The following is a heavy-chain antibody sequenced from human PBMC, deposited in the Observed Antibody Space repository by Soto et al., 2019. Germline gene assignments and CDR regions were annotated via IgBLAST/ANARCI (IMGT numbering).Heavy chain of an antibody. CDR1: GISFGDYS. D-gene: IGHD3-10*01. J-gene: IGHJ6*02. Sequence: GGSLRLSCAASGISFGDYSMNWVRQAPGKGLEWLSFISSSFSTIYYADSVKGRFTISRDNVKNSVYLQMNSLRDEDTAVYYCARDDITMVRGVIIGDYGMDVWGQGTTVTVSS. CDR3: ARDDITMVRGVIIGDYGMDV. CDR2: ISSSFSTI. V-gene: IGHV3-48*02.